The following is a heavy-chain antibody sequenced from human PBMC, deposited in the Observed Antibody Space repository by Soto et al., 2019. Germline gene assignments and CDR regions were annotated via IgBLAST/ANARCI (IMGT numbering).Heavy chain of an antibody. D-gene: IGHD3-10*01. CDR1: GFIFNNYG. CDR2: ISYDGSDK. J-gene: IGHJ4*02. CDR3: ARPTMIRGVLGY. V-gene: IGHV3-30*03. Sequence: QVQLVESGGGVVQPGRSLRLSCAASGFIFNNYGMHWVRQAPGKGLEWVAVISYDGSDKHYADSVKGRFTISRDNFKNTRYLKMNSLRAEDTAVYYCARPTMIRGVLGYWGQGTLVTISS.